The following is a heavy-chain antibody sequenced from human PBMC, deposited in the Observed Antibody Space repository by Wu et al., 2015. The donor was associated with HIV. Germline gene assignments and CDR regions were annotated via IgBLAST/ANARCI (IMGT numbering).Heavy chain of an antibody. CDR3: AINTDSVATSLYSLGV. V-gene: IGHV1-18*01. CDR2: ISAQNGNT. CDR1: GYIFSDFG. J-gene: IGHJ6*02. Sequence: VQLVQSGGEVKKPGASVKVACKSSGYIFSDFGIHWVRQTPREGLEWMGWISAQNGNTKYAQKFQGRVTMTTETSSSTAYMELRSLRSDDTAVYYCAINTDSVATSLYSLGVWGQGDRGHRLL. D-gene: IGHD5-12*01.